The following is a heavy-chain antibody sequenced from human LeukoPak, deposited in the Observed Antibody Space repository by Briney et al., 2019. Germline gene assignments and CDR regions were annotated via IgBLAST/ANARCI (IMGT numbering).Heavy chain of an antibody. D-gene: IGHD4-17*01. CDR1: GFTFDDYA. J-gene: IGHJ4*02. CDR2: ISWNSGSI. V-gene: IGHV3-9*01. Sequence: GGSLRLSCAASGFTFDDYAMHWVRQAPGKGLEWVSGISWNSGSIGYADSVKGRFTISRDNAKNSLYLQMNSLRAEDTALYYCAKDFYGDWIHGTFDYWGQGTLVTVSS. CDR3: AKDFYGDWIHGTFDY.